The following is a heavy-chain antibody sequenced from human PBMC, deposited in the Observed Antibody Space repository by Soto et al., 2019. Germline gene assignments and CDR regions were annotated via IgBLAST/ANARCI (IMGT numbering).Heavy chain of an antibody. CDR3: ERAYYGSGSTKF. V-gene: IGHV1-2*02. J-gene: IGHJ4*02. Sequence: ASVKVSCKASGYTFTDNYLHWVRQAPGQGLEWMGWINPKSGGTDFAQKFQGRATMTRDTAIRTAYMELSRLRSDDTAVYYCERAYYGSGSTKFWGQGTLVTVSS. D-gene: IGHD3-10*01. CDR2: INPKSGGT. CDR1: GYTFTDNY.